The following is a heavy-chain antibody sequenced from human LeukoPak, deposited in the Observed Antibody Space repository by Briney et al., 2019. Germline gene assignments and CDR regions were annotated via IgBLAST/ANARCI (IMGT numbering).Heavy chain of an antibody. CDR1: GFVFSIYT. CDR2: ISGSGNGFSI. CDR3: VKDFGRVRGTPDS. J-gene: IGHJ4*02. D-gene: IGHD3-16*01. V-gene: IGHV3-64D*06. Sequence: SGGSLRLSCSASGFVFSIYTMYWVRQAPGKGPEYASTISGSGNGFSIYYADSVKGRFTISRDDSKSILYLQMNGLRSEDTAVYYCVKDFGRVRGTPDSWGQGTLVTVSS.